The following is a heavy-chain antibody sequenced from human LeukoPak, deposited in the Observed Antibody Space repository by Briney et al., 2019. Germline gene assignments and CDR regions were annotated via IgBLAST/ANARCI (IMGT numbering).Heavy chain of an antibody. CDR2: INPNSGGT. V-gene: IGHV1-2*02. CDR1: GYTFIDYY. D-gene: IGHD2/OR15-2a*01. J-gene: IGHJ5*02. CDR3: ARPLGSLKEYWWFDP. Sequence: VASVKVSCKTSGYTFIDYYVHWVRKAPGQGLEWLGWINPNSGGTNYAQYFQGRVTMTRDTSSTTVYMDLTRLRSDDTAVYFCARPLGSLKEYWWFDPWGQGTLVTVSS.